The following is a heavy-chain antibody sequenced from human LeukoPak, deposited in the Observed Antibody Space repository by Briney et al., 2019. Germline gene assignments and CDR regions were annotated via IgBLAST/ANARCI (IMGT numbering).Heavy chain of an antibody. V-gene: IGHV3-11*04. CDR1: GFTLSDYY. CDR2: ISSTGSTI. Sequence: PGGSLRLSCAASGFTLSDYYMNWIRQTPGKGLEWLSYISSTGSTIYYADSVRGRFTISRDNAKNSLYLQMNSLRAEDTGVYYCARMNYDFWSGYYPYFDFWGQENLVTVSS. D-gene: IGHD3-3*01. J-gene: IGHJ4*02. CDR3: ARMNYDFWSGYYPYFDF.